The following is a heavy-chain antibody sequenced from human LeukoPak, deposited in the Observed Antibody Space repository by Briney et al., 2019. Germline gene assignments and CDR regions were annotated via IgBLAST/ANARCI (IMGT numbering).Heavy chain of an antibody. Sequence: KTSETLSLTCTVSGGSISSYYWSWIRQPAGKGLEWIGRIYTSGSTNYNPSLKSRVTMSVDTSKNQFSLKLSSVTAADRAVYYCASSSVVPLDYWGQGTLVTVSS. J-gene: IGHJ4*02. V-gene: IGHV4-4*07. CDR3: ASSSVVPLDY. D-gene: IGHD3-22*01. CDR2: IYTSGST. CDR1: GGSISSYY.